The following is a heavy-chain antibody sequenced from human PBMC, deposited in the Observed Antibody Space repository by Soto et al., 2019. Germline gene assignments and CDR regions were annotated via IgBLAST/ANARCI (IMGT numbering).Heavy chain of an antibody. CDR3: ARETYPKYSSSWYSKEYYYYGMDV. CDR1: GFTFSSYA. D-gene: IGHD6-13*01. CDR2: ISYYGSNK. Sequence: GGSLRLSCAASGFTFSSYAMHWVRQAPGKGLEWVAVISYYGSNKYYADSVKGRFTISRDNSKNTLYLQMNSLRAEDTAVYYCARETYPKYSSSWYSKEYYYYGMDVWGQGTTVTVSS. J-gene: IGHJ6*02. V-gene: IGHV3-30-3*01.